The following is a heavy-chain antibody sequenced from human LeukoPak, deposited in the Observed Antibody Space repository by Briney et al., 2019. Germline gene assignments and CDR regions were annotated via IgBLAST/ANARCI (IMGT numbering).Heavy chain of an antibody. CDR3: ARFPKAMVYYYYGMDV. CDR1: GYTFTSYA. Sequence: ASVKVSCKASGYTFTSYAMHWVRQAPGQRLEWMGWINAGNGNTNYAQKLQGRVTMTTDTSTSTAYMELRSLRSDDTAVYYCARFPKAMVYYYYGMDVWGQGTTVTVSS. CDR2: INAGNGNT. J-gene: IGHJ6*02. D-gene: IGHD5-18*01. V-gene: IGHV1-3*01.